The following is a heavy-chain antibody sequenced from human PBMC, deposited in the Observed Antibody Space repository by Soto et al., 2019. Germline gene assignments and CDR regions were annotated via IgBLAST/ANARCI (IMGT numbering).Heavy chain of an antibody. Sequence: SETLSLTCAVSGYSIISGNYWGWIRQPPGKGPEWIGSIYHNGRTHYSPSLKSRVAISVDTSKNHLSLQLTSVTAADTAYYYCEPRQPGGWFEPSGQGILLHVSS. CDR2: IYHNGRT. CDR1: GYSIISGNY. J-gene: IGHJ5*02. D-gene: IGHD3-10*01. CDR3: EPRQPGGWFEP. V-gene: IGHV4-38-2*01.